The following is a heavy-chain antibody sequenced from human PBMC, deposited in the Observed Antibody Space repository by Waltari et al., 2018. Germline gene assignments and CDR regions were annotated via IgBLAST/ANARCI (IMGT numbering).Heavy chain of an antibody. V-gene: IGHV1-2*02. Sequence: QVKLLQSGSEVKKPGSSVKVSCKASGYPFIGRYIQWVRQAPGQGPEWLGRSNPHSGATDLTQMFHGRVTLTRDTSITTVYMEINRLRPDDTGVYFCALDHGGHGGLDYWGQGTLVTVSS. CDR3: ALDHGGHGGLDY. D-gene: IGHD3-10*01. J-gene: IGHJ4*02. CDR1: GYPFIGRY. CDR2: SNPHSGAT.